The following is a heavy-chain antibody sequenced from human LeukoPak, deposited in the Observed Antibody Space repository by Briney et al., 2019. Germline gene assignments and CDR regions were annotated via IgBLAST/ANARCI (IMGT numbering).Heavy chain of an antibody. V-gene: IGHV4-31*03. CDR2: IYYSEST. Sequence: PSQTLSLTCTVSGGSIYGGVYYCSSTRQHPGKGLGCIGYIYYSESTYYNPSLKSRVTISLNTSKNQFPMQLSSVTAADTAVYYCARYVGGSYSFDYWGQGTLVTVSS. J-gene: IGHJ4*02. CDR3: ARYVGGSYSFDY. D-gene: IGHD1-26*01. CDR1: GGSIYGGVYY.